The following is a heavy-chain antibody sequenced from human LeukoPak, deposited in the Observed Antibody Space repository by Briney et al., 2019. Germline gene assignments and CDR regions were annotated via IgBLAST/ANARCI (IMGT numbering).Heavy chain of an antibody. Sequence: GESLKISCKVSGYSFASYWIGWVRQMPGKGLEWMGIIYPGDSDTRYSPSFQGQVTISADKSISTAYLQWSSLKASDTAMYYCARRYYGSGSYYNWFDPWGQGTLVTVSS. CDR1: GYSFASYW. D-gene: IGHD3-10*01. V-gene: IGHV5-51*01. CDR2: IYPGDSDT. CDR3: ARRYYGSGSYYNWFDP. J-gene: IGHJ5*02.